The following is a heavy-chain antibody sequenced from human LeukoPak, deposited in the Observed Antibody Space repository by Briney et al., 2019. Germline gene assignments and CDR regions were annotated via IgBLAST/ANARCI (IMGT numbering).Heavy chain of an antibody. V-gene: IGHV6-1*01. J-gene: IGHJ5*02. D-gene: IGHD6-13*01. CDR1: GDSASSKSAA. CDR3: ARDSSAIAASGLLPFDP. CDR2: IYYRSTWYT. Sequence: SQTLSLTCAISGDSASSKSAAWNWLRQSPSRGLEWLGRIYYRSTWYTDYAVSVKSRITINPDTSKNQFSLQLNSVTPEDTAVYYCARDSSAIAASGLLPFDPWGQGTLVTVSS.